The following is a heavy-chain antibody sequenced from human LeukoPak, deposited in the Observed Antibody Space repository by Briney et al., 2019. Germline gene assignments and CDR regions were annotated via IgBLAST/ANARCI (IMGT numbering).Heavy chain of an antibody. J-gene: IGHJ4*02. D-gene: IGHD3-10*01. CDR1: GFTFSDYS. CDR2: ISSSSNCI. CDR3: ARDQYGYYFDY. V-gene: IGHV3-21*01. Sequence: GGSLRLSCAASGFTFSDYSMHWVRQAPGKGLEWVSCISSSSNCIYYTDSVKGRFTISRDNAKNSLYLQMNSLRAEDTAVYFCARDQYGYYFDYWGQGSLVTVSS.